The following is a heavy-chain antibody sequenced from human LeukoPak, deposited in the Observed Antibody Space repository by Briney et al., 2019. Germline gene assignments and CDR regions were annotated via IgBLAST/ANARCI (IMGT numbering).Heavy chain of an antibody. J-gene: IGHJ4*02. CDR2: ISRGGNTI. Sequence: SGGSLRLSCAASGFTFSNNEMSWVRQAPGKGLEWVSYISRGGNTIYYSDSVKGRFTISRDTAKNSLYLQMNSLRAEDTAVYYCASNTGYSYGYFAYWGQGTLVTVSS. V-gene: IGHV3-48*03. CDR3: ASNTGYSYGYFAY. CDR1: GFTFSNNE. D-gene: IGHD5-18*01.